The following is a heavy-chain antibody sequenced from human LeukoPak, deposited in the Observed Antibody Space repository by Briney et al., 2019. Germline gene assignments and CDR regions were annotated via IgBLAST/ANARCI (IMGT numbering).Heavy chain of an antibody. CDR2: ISTTSSYI. Sequence: GGSLRLSCAASGFTFDDYARHWVRQAPGKGLEWVSSISTTSSYIYYADSVKGRFTISRDNAKNSLYLQMNSLRAEDTALYYCVRDRHTYGLVAVSDYWGQGTLVTVSS. CDR1: GFTFDDYA. J-gene: IGHJ4*02. D-gene: IGHD5-18*01. V-gene: IGHV3-21*01. CDR3: VRDRHTYGLVAVSDY.